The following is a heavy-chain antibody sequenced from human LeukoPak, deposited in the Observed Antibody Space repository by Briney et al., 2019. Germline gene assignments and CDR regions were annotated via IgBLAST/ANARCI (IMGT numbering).Heavy chain of an antibody. D-gene: IGHD6-13*01. J-gene: IGHJ6*02. Sequence: PGRSLRLSCAASGFTFSSYGMHWVRQAPGKGLEWVAVISYDGSNKYYADSVKGRFTISRDNSKNTLYLQVNSLRAEDMAVYYCANSRAAAAGWRGYYYYGMDVWGQGTTVTVSS. CDR1: GFTFSSYG. CDR3: ANSRAAAAGWRGYYYYGMDV. CDR2: ISYDGSNK. V-gene: IGHV3-30*18.